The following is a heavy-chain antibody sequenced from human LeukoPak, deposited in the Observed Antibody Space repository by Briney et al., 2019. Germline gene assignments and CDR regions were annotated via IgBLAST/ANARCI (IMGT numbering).Heavy chain of an antibody. CDR2: ISYDGSKK. CDR3: ARGGRFGERAAFDI. J-gene: IGHJ3*02. CDR1: GFTFSNYD. D-gene: IGHD3-10*01. V-gene: IGHV3-30-3*01. Sequence: GGSLRLSCAASGFTFSNYDIHWVRQAPGKGLEWVTVISYDGSKKYYADSVKGRFTISRDNSKNTLYLQMNSLRAEDTAVYFCARGGRFGERAAFDIWGQGTMVTVSS.